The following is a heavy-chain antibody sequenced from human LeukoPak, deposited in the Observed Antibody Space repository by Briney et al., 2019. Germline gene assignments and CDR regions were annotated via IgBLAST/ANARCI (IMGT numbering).Heavy chain of an antibody. D-gene: IGHD5-24*01. CDR3: ARDGDGYNSIDY. J-gene: IGHJ4*02. CDR1: GGTFSSYA. V-gene: IGHV1-69*13. CDR2: IIPIFGTA. Sequence: GASVKVSCKASGGTFSSYAISWVRQAPGQGLEWMGGIIPIFGTANYAQKFQGRVTITADESTSTAYMELSSLRSEDTAVYYCARDGDGYNSIDYWGQGTLVTVSS.